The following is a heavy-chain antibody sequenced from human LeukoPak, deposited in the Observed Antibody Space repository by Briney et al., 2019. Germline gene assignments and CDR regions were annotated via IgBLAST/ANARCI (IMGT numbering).Heavy chain of an antibody. Sequence: ASVKVSCKASGYTFTGYYMYWVRQAPGQGLEWMGWINPNSGDTNYAQKFQGRVTMTRDTSISTAYMELSRLTSDDAAVYYCATLMITAGLDYWGQGTLVTVSS. D-gene: IGHD3-16*01. CDR2: INPNSGDT. CDR1: GYTFTGYY. V-gene: IGHV1-2*02. J-gene: IGHJ4*02. CDR3: ATLMITAGLDY.